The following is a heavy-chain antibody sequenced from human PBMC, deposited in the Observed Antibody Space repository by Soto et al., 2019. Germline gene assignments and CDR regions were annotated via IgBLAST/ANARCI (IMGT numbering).Heavy chain of an antibody. CDR2: IYSGGST. D-gene: IGHD2-15*01. CDR1: GFTVSSNY. J-gene: IGHJ4*02. Sequence: EVQLVESGGGLIQPGGSLRLSCAASGFTVSSNYMSWVRQAPGKGLEWVSVIYSGGSTYYADSVKGRFTISRDNSKNTLYLQMNSLRAEDTAVYYCAKDRPGGIVVVVAATDFDYWGQGTLVTVSS. V-gene: IGHV3-66*03. CDR3: AKDRPGGIVVVVAATDFDY.